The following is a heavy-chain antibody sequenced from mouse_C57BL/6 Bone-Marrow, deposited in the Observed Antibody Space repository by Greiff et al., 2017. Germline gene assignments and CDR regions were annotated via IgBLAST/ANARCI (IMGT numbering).Heavy chain of an antibody. CDR2: ISDGGSYT. J-gene: IGHJ2*01. D-gene: IGHD1-1*01. Sequence: EVMLVESGGGLVKPGGSLKLSCAASGFTFSSYAMSWVRQTPEKRLEWVATISDGGSYTYYPDNVKGRFTISRDNAKNNLYLQMSHLKSEDTAMYYCARELRTYLDYWGQGTTLTVSS. CDR3: ARELRTYLDY. V-gene: IGHV5-4*01. CDR1: GFTFSSYA.